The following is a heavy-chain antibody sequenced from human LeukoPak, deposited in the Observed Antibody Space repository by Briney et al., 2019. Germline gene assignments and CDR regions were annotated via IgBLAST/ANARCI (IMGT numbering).Heavy chain of an antibody. J-gene: IGHJ5*02. CDR1: GVSISSRSYY. CDR3: ASDNYCGSGSSALNWFDP. CDR2: INHSGST. V-gene: IGHV4-39*06. D-gene: IGHD3-10*01. Sequence: SKTLSLTCTASGVSISSRSYYWGWLRQPPGQGLEWIGEINHSGSTNYNPALKSRVTITVGKSKIQFPLKLSSVTAADTAVYYCASDNYCGSGSSALNWFDPWGQGTRVTVSS.